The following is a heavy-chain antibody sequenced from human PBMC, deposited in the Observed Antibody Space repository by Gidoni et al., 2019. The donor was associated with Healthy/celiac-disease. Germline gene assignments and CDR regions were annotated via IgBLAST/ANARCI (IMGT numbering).Heavy chain of an antibody. CDR2: LNHSGST. V-gene: IGHV4-34*01. D-gene: IGHD6-6*01. CDR3: AGSSASGDY. J-gene: IGHJ4*02. CDR1: GGSLSGYY. Sequence: QVQLQQWGAGLFKPSETLSLTCAVYGGSLSGYYWSWRRQPPVKGLEWIGELNHSGSTNYNPSIKSRVTISVATSQNQFSLKLSSVTAADTAVYYCAGSSASGDYCGQGTLVTVSS.